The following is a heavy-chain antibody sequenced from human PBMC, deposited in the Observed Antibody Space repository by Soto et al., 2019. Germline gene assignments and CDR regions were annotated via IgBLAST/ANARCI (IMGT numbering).Heavy chain of an antibody. V-gene: IGHV2-5*02. CDR1: GFSLTTKKLG. CDR3: ARDSGGYYGFDY. CDR2: IYWDDDK. D-gene: IGHD3-22*01. J-gene: IGHJ4*02. Sequence: QITLKESGPTLVKPTQTLTLTCTFSGFSLTTKKLGVGWLRQPPGKALEWLALIYWDDDKRYSPSLKSRLTITKDTSKNQVVLTMTNMDPVDTATYYCARDSGGYYGFDYWGQGTLVTVSS.